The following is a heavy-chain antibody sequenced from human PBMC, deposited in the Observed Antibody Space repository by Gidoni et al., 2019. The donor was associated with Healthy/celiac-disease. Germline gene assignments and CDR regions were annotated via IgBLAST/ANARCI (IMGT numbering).Heavy chain of an antibody. CDR2: ISGSGGST. CDR1: GFTFSSYA. J-gene: IGHJ6*03. V-gene: IGHV3-23*04. CDR3: AKDVIATQAYYYYYYMDV. Sequence: EVQLVESGGGLVQPGGSLRLSCAASGFTFSSYAMGWVRQAPGKGLDWVSAISGSGGSTYYADSVKGRFTISRDNSKNTLYLQMNSLRAEDTAVYYCAKDVIATQAYYYYYYMDVWGKGTTVTVSS. D-gene: IGHD2-21*01.